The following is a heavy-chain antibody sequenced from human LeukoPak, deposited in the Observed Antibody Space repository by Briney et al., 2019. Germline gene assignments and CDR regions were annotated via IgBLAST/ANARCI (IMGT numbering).Heavy chain of an antibody. D-gene: IGHD4-11*01. CDR3: ARDTTHYSNYPFFDY. Sequence: SETLSLTCTVSGGSISSYYWSWIRQPPGKGLEWIGYIYYSGSTNYNPSLKSRVTISVDTSKNQFSLKLSSVTAADTAVYYCARDTTHYSNYPFFDYWGQGTLVTVSS. CDR2: IYYSGST. CDR1: GGSISSYY. J-gene: IGHJ4*02. V-gene: IGHV4-59*12.